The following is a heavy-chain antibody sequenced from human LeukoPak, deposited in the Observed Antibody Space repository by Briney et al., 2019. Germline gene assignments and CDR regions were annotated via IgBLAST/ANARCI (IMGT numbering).Heavy chain of an antibody. Sequence: SETLSLTCTVSGGSISSYYWSRIRQPPGKGLEWIGYIYYSGSTNYNPSLKSRVTISVDTSKNQFSLKLSSVTAADTAVYYCARGSWFGELLVAFDIWGQGTMVTVSS. CDR3: ARGSWFGELLVAFDI. CDR1: GGSISSYY. D-gene: IGHD3-10*01. CDR2: IYYSGST. V-gene: IGHV4-59*01. J-gene: IGHJ3*02.